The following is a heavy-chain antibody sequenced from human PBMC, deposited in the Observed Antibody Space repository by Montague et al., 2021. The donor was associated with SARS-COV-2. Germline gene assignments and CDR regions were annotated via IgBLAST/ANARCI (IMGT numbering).Heavy chain of an antibody. Sequence: SLRLSCAASGFTFSNYWMHWVRQAPGKGLVWVSRINGDGSSTTYADSVKGRFTISRDNAKNTVYLQMNSLRAEDSAVYYCASDSRYSGYEADYWGQGTLVTVSS. CDR2: INGDGSST. CDR1: GFTFSNYW. V-gene: IGHV3-74*01. CDR3: ASDSRYSGYEADY. D-gene: IGHD5-12*01. J-gene: IGHJ4*02.